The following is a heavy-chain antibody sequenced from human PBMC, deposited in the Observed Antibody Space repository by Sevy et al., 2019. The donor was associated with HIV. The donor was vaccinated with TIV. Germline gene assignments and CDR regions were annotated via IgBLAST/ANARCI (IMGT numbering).Heavy chain of an antibody. D-gene: IGHD2-8*01. CDR2: FSFGCGRI. Sequence: GGSLRLSCAASGFTFAKYSMSWVRQAPGKGLEWVSTFSFGCGRINYVDSVKGRFTISSEDSKNTLFLQMNSLRAEYTATYFCAREGCTQPHDYWGQGTLVTVSS. CDR3: AREGCTQPHDY. CDR1: GFTFAKYS. J-gene: IGHJ4*02. V-gene: IGHV3-23*01.